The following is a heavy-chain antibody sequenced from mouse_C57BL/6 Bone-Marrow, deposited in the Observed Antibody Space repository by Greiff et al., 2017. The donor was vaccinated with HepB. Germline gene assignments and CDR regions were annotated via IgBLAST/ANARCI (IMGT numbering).Heavy chain of an antibody. J-gene: IGHJ3*01. CDR1: GYTFTSYG. CDR3: ARDMVTTEFAY. D-gene: IGHD2-2*01. CDR2: IYPRSGNT. V-gene: IGHV1-81*01. Sequence: VMLVESGAELARPGASVKLSCKASGYTFTSYGISWVKQRTGQGLEWIGEIYPRSGNTYYNEKFKGKATLTADKSSSTAYMELRSLTSEDSAVYFCARDMVTTEFAYWGQGTLVTVSA.